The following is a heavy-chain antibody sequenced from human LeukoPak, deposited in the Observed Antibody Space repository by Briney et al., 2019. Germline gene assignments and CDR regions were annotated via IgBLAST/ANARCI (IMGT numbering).Heavy chain of an antibody. CDR2: ISSSSRRI. V-gene: IGHV3-48*01. CDR3: TSNLPGYSSSWPDY. J-gene: IGHJ4*02. Sequence: GGSLRLSCAASGFTFSTYSMNWVRQAPGKGLEWVSYISSSSRRIFYAGSVEGRFTISRDNAKNSLYLQMNNLRAEDTAIYYCTSNLPGYSSSWPDYWGQGTLVTVSS. CDR1: GFTFSTYS. D-gene: IGHD6-13*01.